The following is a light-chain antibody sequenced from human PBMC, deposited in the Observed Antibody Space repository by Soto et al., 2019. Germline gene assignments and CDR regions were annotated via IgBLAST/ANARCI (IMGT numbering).Light chain of an antibody. V-gene: IGLV2-14*01. CDR1: SSDVGAYNY. J-gene: IGLJ1*01. CDR2: EVT. CDR3: SSKRDSSTIFV. Sequence: QSVLTQPASVSGSPGQSITISCTGTSSDVGAYNYVSWYQHHPGKVPKLLIYEVTNRPSGVSDRFSGSKSGNTASLTISGLQAEHEADYYCSSKRDSSTIFVLGNGTKVT.